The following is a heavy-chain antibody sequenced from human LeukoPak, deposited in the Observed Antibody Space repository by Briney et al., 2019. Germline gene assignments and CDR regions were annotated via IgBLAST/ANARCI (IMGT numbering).Heavy chain of an antibody. CDR3: ARAPHTAIVWDDVFDI. V-gene: IGHV4-59*01. Sequence: SETLSLTCSVSGGSISRYYWSWIRQPPGKGLEWIGYIYYSGSADYNPSLKSRVTISVDTSKNQFSLKLRSVTAADTAMYYCARAPHTAIVWDDVFDIWGQGTMVTVSS. D-gene: IGHD5-18*01. J-gene: IGHJ3*02. CDR1: GGSISRYY. CDR2: IYYSGSA.